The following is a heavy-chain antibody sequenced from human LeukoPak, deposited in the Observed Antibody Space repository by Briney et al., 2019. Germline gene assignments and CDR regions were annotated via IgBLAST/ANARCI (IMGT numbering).Heavy chain of an antibody. CDR1: GFTFSSYT. Sequence: GGSLRLSCAASGFTFSSYTMNWVRQAPGKGLEWVSSISSSSSYIYYADSAHGRLTISTDNAKNSLYLQMNSLRAEDTAVYYCARDPTPRYCSGGSCYTHYGMDVWGQGTTVTVSS. V-gene: IGHV3-21*01. D-gene: IGHD2-15*01. J-gene: IGHJ6*02. CDR2: ISSSSSYI. CDR3: ARDPTPRYCSGGSCYTHYGMDV.